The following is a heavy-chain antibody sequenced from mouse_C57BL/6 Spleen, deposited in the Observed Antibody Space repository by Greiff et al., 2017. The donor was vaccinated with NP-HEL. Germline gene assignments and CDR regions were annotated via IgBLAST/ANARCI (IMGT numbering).Heavy chain of an antibody. D-gene: IGHD2-1*01. CDR1: GYAFSSSW. V-gene: IGHV1-82*01. CDR3: ARLGIYYGNYVDY. J-gene: IGHJ2*01. Sequence: VQGVESGPELVKPGASVKISCKASGYAFSSSWMNWVKQRPGKGLEWIGRIYPGDGDTNYNGKFKGKATLTADKSSSTAYMQLSSLTSEDSAVYFCARLGIYYGNYVDYWGQGTTLTVSS. CDR2: IYPGDGDT.